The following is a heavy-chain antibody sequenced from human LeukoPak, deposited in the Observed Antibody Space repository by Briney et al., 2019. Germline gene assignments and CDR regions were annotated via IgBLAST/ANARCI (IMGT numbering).Heavy chain of an antibody. Sequence: PSKTLSLTCTVSGGSISSYYWSWIGQPPGKGLEWIGYIYYSGSTNYNPSLKSRVTISVDTSKNQFSLKLSSVTAADTAVYYCARHGPDDYDSSGYYEGPFDYWGQGTLVTVSS. J-gene: IGHJ4*02. CDR2: IYYSGST. CDR3: ARHGPDDYDSSGYYEGPFDY. V-gene: IGHV4-59*08. CDR1: GGSISSYY. D-gene: IGHD3-22*01.